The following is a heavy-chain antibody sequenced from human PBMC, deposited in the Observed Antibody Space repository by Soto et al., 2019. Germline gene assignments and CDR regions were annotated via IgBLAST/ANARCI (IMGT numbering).Heavy chain of an antibody. Sequence: EVQLLESGGGLVQPGGSLRLSCAASGFTFSSYAMSWVRQAPGKGLEWVSAISGSGGSTYYADSVKGRFTISRDNAKNSLYLQMNSLRAEDTAVYYCARGRDIVVVVAVILNDAFDIWGQGTMVTVSS. CDR1: GFTFSSYA. V-gene: IGHV3-23*01. D-gene: IGHD2-15*01. CDR3: ARGRDIVVVVAVILNDAFDI. J-gene: IGHJ3*02. CDR2: ISGSGGST.